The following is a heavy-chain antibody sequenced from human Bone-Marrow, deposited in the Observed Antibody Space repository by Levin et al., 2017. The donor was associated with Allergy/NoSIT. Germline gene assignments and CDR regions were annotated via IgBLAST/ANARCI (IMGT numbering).Heavy chain of an antibody. CDR2: IAGDSSVT. CDR1: GFTFSDFY. Sequence: GESLKISCTASGFTFSDFYLSWIRHIPGKGLEWIAYIAGDSSVTAYGESVKGRFTVSRDNTRNTLYLQMHDLRVADTAVYFCTRQFPSMGGSVYWGHGALVIVSS. D-gene: IGHD2-8*02. J-gene: IGHJ4*01. V-gene: IGHV3-11*03. CDR3: TRQFPSMGGSVY.